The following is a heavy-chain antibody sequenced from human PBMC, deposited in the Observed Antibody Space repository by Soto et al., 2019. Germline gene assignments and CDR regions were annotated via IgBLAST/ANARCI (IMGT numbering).Heavy chain of an antibody. V-gene: IGHV4-30-2*01. J-gene: IGHJ4*02. Sequence: PSETLSLTCVVSGGSISSGGYSWSWIRQPPGKGMEWIGYIYHSGTTYYNPSLKSRVTILIDRSKNQFSLKVSSVTAADTAVYYCAKGGRQWLVTSDFNYWGQGALVTVSS. CDR3: AKGGRQWLVTSDFNY. CDR2: IYHSGTT. CDR1: GGSISSGGYS. D-gene: IGHD6-19*01.